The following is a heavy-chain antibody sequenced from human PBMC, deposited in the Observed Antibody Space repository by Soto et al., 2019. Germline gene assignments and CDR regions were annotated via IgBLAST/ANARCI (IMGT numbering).Heavy chain of an antibody. D-gene: IGHD6-13*01. CDR3: ARAVGPGIAAGYNWFDR. CDR1: GATFTSYA. V-gene: IGHV1-69*13. J-gene: IGHJ5*02. Sequence: SPVKVSPKAPGATFTSYAISWVRQPPAQGLEWMGGIIPIFGTANYAQTFQGRVTITADESTSTAYMELSSLRSEDTAVYYCARAVGPGIAAGYNWFDRWGQGTLVTVSS. CDR2: IIPIFGTA.